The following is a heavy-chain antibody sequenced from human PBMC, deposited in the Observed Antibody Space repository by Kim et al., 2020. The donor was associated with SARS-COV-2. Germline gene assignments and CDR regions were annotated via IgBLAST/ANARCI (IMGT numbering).Heavy chain of an antibody. Sequence: GGSLRLSCAASGFTFSSYGMHWVRQAPGKGLEWVAVISYDGSNKYYADSVKGRFSISRDNSKNTLYLQMNSLRAEDTAVYYCAKEQGGELDYWGQGTLVTVSS. CDR2: ISYDGSNK. CDR1: GFTFSSYG. CDR3: AKEQGGELDY. D-gene: IGHD2-15*01. V-gene: IGHV3-30*18. J-gene: IGHJ4*02.